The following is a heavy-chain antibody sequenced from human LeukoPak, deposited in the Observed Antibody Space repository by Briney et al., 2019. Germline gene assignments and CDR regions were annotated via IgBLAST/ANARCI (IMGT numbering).Heavy chain of an antibody. Sequence: PSETLSLTCAVYGGSFSGYYWSWIRQPPGKGLEWIGEINHSGSTNYNPSLKSRVTISVDTSKNQFSLKLSSVTAADTAVCYCARGRTYYDSSGYYYKYWGQGTLVTVSS. J-gene: IGHJ4*02. CDR3: ARGRTYYDSSGYYYKY. CDR2: INHSGST. V-gene: IGHV4-34*01. CDR1: GGSFSGYY. D-gene: IGHD3-22*01.